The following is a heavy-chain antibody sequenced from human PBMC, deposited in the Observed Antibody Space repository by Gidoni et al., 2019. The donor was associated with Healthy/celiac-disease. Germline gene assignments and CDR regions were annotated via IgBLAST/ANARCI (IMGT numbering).Heavy chain of an antibody. D-gene: IGHD3-22*01. V-gene: IGHV4-59*01. J-gene: IGHJ4*02. CDR1: GGSISSYY. Sequence: QVQLQESGPGLVKSSETLSLTCTVSGGSISSYYWSWIRQPPGKGLEWIGSIYYSGSTNYNPSLKSRVTISVDTSKNQFSLKLSSVTAADTAVYYCARAGSDYYDSSIDYWGQGTLVTVSS. CDR3: ARAGSDYYDSSIDY. CDR2: IYYSGST.